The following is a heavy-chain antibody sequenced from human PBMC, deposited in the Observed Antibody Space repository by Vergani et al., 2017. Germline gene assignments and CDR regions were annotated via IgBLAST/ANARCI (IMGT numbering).Heavy chain of an antibody. CDR3: ARDPVVAATTYNWFDP. Sequence: EVQLVESGGGLVQPGGSLRLSCAASGFTFSSYSMNWVRQAPGKGLEWVSYISSSSSTIYYADSVKGRFTISRDNAKNSLYLQMNSLRAEDTAVYYCARDPVVAATTYNWFDPWGQGTLVTVSS. CDR2: ISSSSSTI. D-gene: IGHD2-15*01. V-gene: IGHV3-48*04. CDR1: GFTFSSYS. J-gene: IGHJ5*02.